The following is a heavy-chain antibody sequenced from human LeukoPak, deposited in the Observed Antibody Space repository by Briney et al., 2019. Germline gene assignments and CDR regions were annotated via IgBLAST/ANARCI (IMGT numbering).Heavy chain of an antibody. CDR1: GFSFSDFY. J-gene: IGHJ4*02. D-gene: IGHD6-13*01. Sequence: PGGSLRLSCAASGFSFSDFYMNWIRQAPGKGLEWVSSISSSSSYIYYADSVKGRFTISRDNAKNSLYLQMNSLRAEDTAVYYCARDRGGAAAGTLDYWGQGTLVTVSS. CDR3: ARDRGGAAAGTLDY. CDR2: ISSSSSYI. V-gene: IGHV3-11*06.